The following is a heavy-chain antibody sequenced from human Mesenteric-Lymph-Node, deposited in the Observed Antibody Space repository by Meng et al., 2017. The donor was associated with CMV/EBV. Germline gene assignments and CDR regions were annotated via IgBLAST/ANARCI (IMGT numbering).Heavy chain of an antibody. CDR2: VNHSGTT. D-gene: IGHD3-22*01. CDR3: ARRGNYDSDYSEY. V-gene: IGHV4-39*01. CDR1: GAPISNSTYY. J-gene: IGHJ4*02. Sequence: QLQLQESGPCLLNTSQTLSLSCIVIGAPISNSTYYWTWIRQPPGKGLEWIGSVNHSGTTYYNPSLKGRLTISVDTSANLFSLRLTTVTAADTATHYCARRGNYDSDYSEYWGQGTLVTVSS.